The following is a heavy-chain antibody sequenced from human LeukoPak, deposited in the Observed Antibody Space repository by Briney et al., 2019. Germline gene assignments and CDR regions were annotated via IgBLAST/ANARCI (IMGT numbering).Heavy chain of an antibody. CDR3: AKDLGPITARPSYFDY. CDR1: SASISSSY. V-gene: IGHV4-59*01. D-gene: IGHD6-6*01. CDR2: IYYTGST. J-gene: IGHJ4*02. Sequence: SETLSLTCTVSSASISSSYWSWIRQPPGKGLEWIGYIYYTGSTSYNPSLKSRVTISVDTSKNHFSLKLTSVTAADTAVYYCAKDLGPITARPSYFDYWGQGTLVTVSS.